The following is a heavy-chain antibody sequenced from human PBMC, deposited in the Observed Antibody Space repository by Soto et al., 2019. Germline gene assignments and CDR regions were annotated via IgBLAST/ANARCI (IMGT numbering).Heavy chain of an antibody. J-gene: IGHJ4*02. D-gene: IGHD3-3*01. Sequence: GESLKISCKGSGYSFTSYWISWVRQMPGKGLEWMGRIDPSDSYTNYSPSFQGHVTISADKSISTAYLQWSSLKASDTAMYYCARRYDFWSGYFFHEVIDYWGQGTLVTVSS. CDR3: ARRYDFWSGYFFHEVIDY. CDR2: IDPSDSYT. CDR1: GYSFTSYW. V-gene: IGHV5-10-1*01.